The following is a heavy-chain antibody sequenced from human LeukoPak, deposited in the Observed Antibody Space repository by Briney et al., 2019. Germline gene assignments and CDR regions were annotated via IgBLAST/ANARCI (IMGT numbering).Heavy chain of an antibody. CDR2: INHSGST. CDR3: ARGPYTSYDYVWGSYRYGNFDY. CDR1: GGSFSGYY. Sequence: TSETLSLTCAVYGGSFSGYYWSWIRQPPGKGLEWIGEINHSGSTNYNPSLKSRVTISVDTSKNQFSLKLSSVTVADTAVYYCARGPYTSYDYVWGSYRYGNFDYWGQGTLVTVSS. J-gene: IGHJ4*02. V-gene: IGHV4-34*01. D-gene: IGHD3-16*02.